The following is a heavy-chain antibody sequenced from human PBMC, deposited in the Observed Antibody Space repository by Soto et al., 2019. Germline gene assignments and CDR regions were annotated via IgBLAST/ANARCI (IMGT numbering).Heavy chain of an antibody. D-gene: IGHD6-19*01. V-gene: IGHV4-34*01. CDR2: INHSGST. CDR1: GGSFSGYY. Sequence: SETLSLTCAVYGGSFSGYYWSWIRQPPGKGLEWIGEINHSGSTNYNPSLKSRVTISVDTSKNQFSLKLSSVTAADTAVYYCARGGARLVRRRRDTNWFDPWGQGTLVTVSS. J-gene: IGHJ5*02. CDR3: ARGGARLVRRRRDTNWFDP.